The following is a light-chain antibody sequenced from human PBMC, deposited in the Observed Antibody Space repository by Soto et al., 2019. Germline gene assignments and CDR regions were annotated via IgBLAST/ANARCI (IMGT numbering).Light chain of an antibody. V-gene: IGKV3D-20*02. J-gene: IGKJ4*01. Sequence: EIVLAQSPGTLSFSPGERATLSCRASQSVSSSYLAWYQQKPGQAPRLLIYDASNRATGIPARFSGSGSGTDFTLTISSLEPEDFAVYYCQQRSNWPRLTFGGGTKVDIK. CDR3: QQRSNWPRLT. CDR1: QSVSSSY. CDR2: DAS.